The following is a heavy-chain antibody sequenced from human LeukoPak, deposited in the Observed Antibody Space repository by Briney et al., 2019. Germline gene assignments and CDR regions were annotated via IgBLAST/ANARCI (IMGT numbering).Heavy chain of an antibody. CDR1: GFTFSSYS. J-gene: IGHJ4*02. CDR2: ISSSSSYI. Sequence: GGSLRLSCAASGFTFSSYSMNWVRQAPGKGLEWVSSISSSSSYIYYADPVKGRFTISRDNAKNSLYLQMNSLRAEDTAVYYCARGGKWELLGGYWGQGTLVTVSS. V-gene: IGHV3-21*01. D-gene: IGHD1-26*01. CDR3: ARGGKWELLGGY.